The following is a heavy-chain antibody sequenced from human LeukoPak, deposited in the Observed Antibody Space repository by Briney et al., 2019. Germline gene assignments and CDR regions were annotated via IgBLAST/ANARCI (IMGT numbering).Heavy chain of an antibody. CDR2: IKQDGSEK. D-gene: IGHD6-19*01. Sequence: GGPLRLSCAASGFTFSSYWMSWVRQAPGKGLEWVANIKQDGSEKYYVDSVKGRFTISRDNAKNSLYLQMNSLRAEDTAVYYCARDYSSGWYGYYYYGMDVWGQGTTVTVSS. CDR3: ARDYSSGWYGYYYYGMDV. CDR1: GFTFSSYW. V-gene: IGHV3-7*01. J-gene: IGHJ6*02.